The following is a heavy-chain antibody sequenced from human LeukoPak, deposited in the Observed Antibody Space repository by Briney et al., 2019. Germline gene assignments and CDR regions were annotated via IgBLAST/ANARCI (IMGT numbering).Heavy chain of an antibody. Sequence: GGSLRHSCSASGFNFNDYWMHWVRQGPGRGLVWVSRINSDGRSIDYADSVKGRFTISGDNARNSLYLQMNSLRAEDTAVYYCARDTTGDAGGVFDSWGRGTLVTVSS. J-gene: IGHJ4*02. CDR1: GFNFNDYW. D-gene: IGHD1-1*01. V-gene: IGHV3-74*01. CDR2: INSDGRSI. CDR3: ARDTTGDAGGVFDS.